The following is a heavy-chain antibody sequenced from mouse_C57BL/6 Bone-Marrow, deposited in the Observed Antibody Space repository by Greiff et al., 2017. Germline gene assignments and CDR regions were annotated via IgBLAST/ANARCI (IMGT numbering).Heavy chain of an antibody. J-gene: IGHJ2*01. CDR2: INPSTGGT. Sequence: VQLQQSGPELVKPGASVKISCKASGYSFTGYYMNWVKQSPEKSLEWIGEINPSTGGTTYNQKFKAKAKLTVDKSSSTAYMQLKSLTSEDSAVYYCARCDYGDYFDYWGQGTTLTVAS. CDR3: ARCDYGDYFDY. CDR1: GYSFTGYY. D-gene: IGHD1-1*01. V-gene: IGHV1-42*01.